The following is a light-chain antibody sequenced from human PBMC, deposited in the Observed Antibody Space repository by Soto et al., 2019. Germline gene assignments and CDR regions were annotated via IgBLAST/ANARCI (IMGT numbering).Light chain of an antibody. CDR1: QSVSSGH. CDR2: GAS. J-gene: IGKJ1*01. CDR3: QQYGHSLWT. V-gene: IGKV3-20*01. Sequence: DILLTQSPGTLSLSPGERASLSCRASQSVSSGHLAWYQQKPGQAPRLLIYGASSRATGIPDRFSGSGSGTDFTLTISRLEPEDYAVYYCQQYGHSLWTFGQGPKVEIK.